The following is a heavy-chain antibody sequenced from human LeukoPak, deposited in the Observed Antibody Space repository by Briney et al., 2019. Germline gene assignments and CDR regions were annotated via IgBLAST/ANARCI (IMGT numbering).Heavy chain of an antibody. J-gene: IGHJ4*02. V-gene: IGHV4-61*02. CDR3: ARDPLFGY. Sequence: SQTLSLTCAVSGGSISSGSYNWSWIRQPAGKGLEWIGRIYTSGSTNYNPSLKSRVTISVDTSKTQFSLKLSSVTAADTAVYYCARDPLFGYWGQGTLVTVSS. CDR2: IYTSGST. CDR1: GGSISSGSYN.